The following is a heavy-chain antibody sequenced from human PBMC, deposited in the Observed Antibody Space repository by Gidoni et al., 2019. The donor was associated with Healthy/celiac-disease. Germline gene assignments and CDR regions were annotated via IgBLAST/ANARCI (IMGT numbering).Heavy chain of an antibody. CDR1: GFTFSSYA. CDR3: AKDLGSSGSHY. J-gene: IGHJ4*02. Sequence: AASGFTFSSYAMSWVRQAPGKGLEGVSAISGSGGSTYYADSVKGRFTISRDNAKNTLYLQMNSLRAEDTAVYYCAKDLGSSGSHYWGQGTLVTVSS. V-gene: IGHV3-23*01. CDR2: ISGSGGST. D-gene: IGHD6-25*01.